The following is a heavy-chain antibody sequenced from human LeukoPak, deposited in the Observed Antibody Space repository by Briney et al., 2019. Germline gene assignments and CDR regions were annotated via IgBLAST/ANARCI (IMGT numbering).Heavy chain of an antibody. J-gene: IGHJ4*02. V-gene: IGHV4-39*01. Sequence: SETLSLTCTVSGGSISSSSYYWGWIRQPPGKGLEWIGSIYYSGSTYYNPSLKSRVTISVDTSKNQFSLKLSSVTAADTAVYYCARHGPLKVFGPLVFDYWGQGTLVTVSS. CDR2: IYYSGST. CDR3: ARHGPLKVFGPLVFDY. D-gene: IGHD3/OR15-3a*01. CDR1: GGSISSSSYY.